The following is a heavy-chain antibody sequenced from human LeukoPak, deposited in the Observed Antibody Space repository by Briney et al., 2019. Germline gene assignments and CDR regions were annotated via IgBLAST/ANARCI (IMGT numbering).Heavy chain of an antibody. V-gene: IGHV3-23*01. Sequence: GGSLRLSCASSGFTFSTSGMSWVRQAPGKGLEWVSTVSPSAVNTYYADSVRGRFTISRDKSKTTVYLQMNSLRVEDTAIYYCAKEGRGDTRYFDNWGKGTLVTVSS. J-gene: IGHJ4*02. CDR2: VSPSAVNT. CDR3: AKEGRGDTRYFDN. D-gene: IGHD2-21*02. CDR1: GFTFSTSG.